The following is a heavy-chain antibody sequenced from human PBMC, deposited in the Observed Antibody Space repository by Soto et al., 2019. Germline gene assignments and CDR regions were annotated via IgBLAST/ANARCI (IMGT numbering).Heavy chain of an antibody. D-gene: IGHD6-13*01. CDR1: GGSISSSNW. J-gene: IGHJ4*02. CDR2: VYHSGST. CDR3: ARREIAAAGTGGYFDY. V-gene: IGHV4-4*02. Sequence: SETLSLTCAVSGGSISSSNWWSWVRQPPGKGLEWIGEVYHSGSTNYNPSLKSRVTISVDKSKNQFSLKLSSVTAADTAVYYCARREIAAAGTGGYFDYWGQGTLVTVSS.